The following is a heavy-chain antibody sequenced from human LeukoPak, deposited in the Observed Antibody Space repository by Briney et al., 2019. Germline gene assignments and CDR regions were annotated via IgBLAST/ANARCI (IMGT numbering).Heavy chain of an antibody. V-gene: IGHV4-59*01. J-gene: IGHJ6*03. Sequence: SETLSLTCTVSGGSISSYYWSWIRQPPGKGLEWIGYIYYSGSTNYNPSLKSRVTISVDTSKNQFSLKLSSMTAADTAVYYCARAPPDYYYYYMDVWGKGTTVTVSS. CDR3: ARAPPDYYYYYMDV. D-gene: IGHD2-2*01. CDR2: IYYSGST. CDR1: GGSISSYY.